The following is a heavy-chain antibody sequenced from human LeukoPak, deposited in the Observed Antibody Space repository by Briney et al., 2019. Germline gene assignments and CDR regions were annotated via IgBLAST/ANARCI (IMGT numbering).Heavy chain of an antibody. CDR1: GFTFSNYS. CDR2: ISSSSSYI. Sequence: GGSLRLSCAGSGFTFSNYSFNWVRHAPGKGLEWVSSISSSSSYIYYADSVKGRFTISRDNAKNSLYLQMNSLRAEDTAVYYCAKGPGIANYYYMDVWGKGTTVTVSS. V-gene: IGHV3-21*01. CDR3: AKGPGIANYYYMDV. D-gene: IGHD6-13*01. J-gene: IGHJ6*03.